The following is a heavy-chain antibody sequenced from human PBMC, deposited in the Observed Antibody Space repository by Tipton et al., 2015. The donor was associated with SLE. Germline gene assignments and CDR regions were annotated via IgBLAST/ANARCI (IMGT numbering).Heavy chain of an antibody. CDR3: ARDRRSGWSYWYFDL. CDR1: GGSISSSSYY. D-gene: IGHD6-19*01. J-gene: IGHJ2*01. V-gene: IGHV4-39*07. Sequence: PGLVKPSETMSLTCTVSGGSISSSSYYWGWIRQPPGKGLEWIGSIYYSGSTYYNPSLKSRVTISVDTSKNQFSLKLSSVTAADTAVYYCARDRRSGWSYWYFDLWGRGTLVTVSS. CDR2: IYYSGST.